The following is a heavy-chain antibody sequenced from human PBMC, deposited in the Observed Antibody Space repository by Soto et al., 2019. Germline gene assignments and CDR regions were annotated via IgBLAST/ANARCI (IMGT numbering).Heavy chain of an antibody. D-gene: IGHD2-21*02. CDR3: AKDRGGDLRGDGMDV. CDR2: FSGSGGSA. Sequence: EVQLLDSGGGLVQPGGSLRLSCAASGFTFSTYAMSWVRQAPGKGLEWVSAFSGSGGSADHADSVKGRFSISRDNSKNTLFLQMNSLRVEDTAVYYCAKDRGGDLRGDGMDVWGQGTTVSVSS. J-gene: IGHJ6*02. V-gene: IGHV3-23*01. CDR1: GFTFSTYA.